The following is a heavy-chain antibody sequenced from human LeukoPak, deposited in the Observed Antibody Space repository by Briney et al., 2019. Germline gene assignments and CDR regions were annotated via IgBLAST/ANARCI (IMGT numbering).Heavy chain of an antibody. V-gene: IGHV3-30*18. J-gene: IGHJ1*01. CDR2: ISYDGSNK. CDR1: GFTFSSYG. Sequence: GGSLRLSCAASGFTFSSYGMHWVRQAPGEGLEGVAVISYDGSNKYYADSVKGRFTISRDNSKNTLYLQMNSLRPEDTAVYYCAKDRSSGWYSFQHWGQGTLVSVSS. D-gene: IGHD6-19*01. CDR3: AKDRSSGWYSFQH.